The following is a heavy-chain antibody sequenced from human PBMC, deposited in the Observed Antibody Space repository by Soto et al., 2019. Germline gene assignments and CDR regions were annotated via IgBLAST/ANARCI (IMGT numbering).Heavy chain of an antibody. CDR1: GYSFTSYW. V-gene: IGHV5-51*01. Sequence: GASLKISCKGSGYSFTSYWIGWVRQMPGKGLEWMGIIYPGDSDTRYSPSFQGQVTISADKSISTAYLQWSSLKASDTAMYCCATPPYSDAFDIWGQGTMVTVSS. CDR2: IYPGDSDT. CDR3: ATPPYSDAFDI. J-gene: IGHJ3*02. D-gene: IGHD2-15*01.